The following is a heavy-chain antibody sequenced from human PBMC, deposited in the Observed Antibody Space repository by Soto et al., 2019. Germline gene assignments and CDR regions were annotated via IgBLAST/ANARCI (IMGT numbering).Heavy chain of an antibody. Sequence: ETLSLTCTVSGGSISSSSYYWGWIRQPPGKGLEWIGSIYYSGSTYYNPSLKSRVTISVDTSKNQFSLKLSSVTAADTAVYYCARQQGYDILTGYLYGMDVWGQGTTVTVSS. CDR3: ARQQGYDILTGYLYGMDV. J-gene: IGHJ6*02. D-gene: IGHD3-9*01. CDR2: IYYSGST. CDR1: GGSISSSSYY. V-gene: IGHV4-39*01.